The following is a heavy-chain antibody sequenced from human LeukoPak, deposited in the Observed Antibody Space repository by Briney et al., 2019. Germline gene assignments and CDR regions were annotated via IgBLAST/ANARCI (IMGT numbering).Heavy chain of an antibody. CDR2: VYTSGST. D-gene: IGHD5-12*01. J-gene: IGHJ4*02. CDR3: ARGNLVATLYFDY. Sequence: SATLSLPCSVSRGSISSYYWSWIRQPAGKGLEWIGRVYTSGSTNYNPSLKSRVTISVDTSKNQFSLSLSSVTAADTAVYYCARGNLVATLYFDYWGQGALVTVSS. V-gene: IGHV4-4*07. CDR1: RGSISSYY.